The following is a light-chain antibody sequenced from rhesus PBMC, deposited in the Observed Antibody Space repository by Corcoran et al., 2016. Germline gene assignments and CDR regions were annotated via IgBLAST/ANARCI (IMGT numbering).Light chain of an antibody. CDR2: GAS. J-gene: IGKJ2*01. Sequence: ETVVTQSPATLSLSPGERATLSCRASQRVGSYLAWYQQKPGQAPRLLSSGASSRATGIPDRFSGSGSGPDFTLTISSLEPEDVGVYYCQQSSNLYSFGQGTKVEIK. CDR3: QQSSNLYS. CDR1: QRVGSY. V-gene: IGKV3-24*04.